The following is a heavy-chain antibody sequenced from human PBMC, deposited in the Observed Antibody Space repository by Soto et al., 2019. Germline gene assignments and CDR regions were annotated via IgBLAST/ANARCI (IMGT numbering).Heavy chain of an antibody. Sequence: SETLSLTCAVSSGSISSSNWWSWVRQPPGKGLEWIGEIYHSGSTNYNPSLKSRVTISVDKSKNQFSLKLSSVTAADTAVCYCARDRGRYYMDVWGKGTTVTVSS. V-gene: IGHV4-4*02. J-gene: IGHJ6*03. D-gene: IGHD6-25*01. CDR2: IYHSGST. CDR3: ARDRGRYYMDV. CDR1: SGSISSSNW.